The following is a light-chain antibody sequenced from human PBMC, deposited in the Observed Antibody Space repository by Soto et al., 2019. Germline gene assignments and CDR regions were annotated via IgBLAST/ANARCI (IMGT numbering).Light chain of an antibody. CDR2: ELT. Sequence: QSALTQLPSASGSPGQSVTISCTGTSSDVGAYNFVSWYQQYPGKAPRLLIYELTKRSSGVPDRFSGSRSGNTASLTVSGLQTEDEADYYCTSYTGNTLVVFGGGTKLTVL. CDR3: TSYTGNTLVV. J-gene: IGLJ2*01. V-gene: IGLV2-8*01. CDR1: SSDVGAYNF.